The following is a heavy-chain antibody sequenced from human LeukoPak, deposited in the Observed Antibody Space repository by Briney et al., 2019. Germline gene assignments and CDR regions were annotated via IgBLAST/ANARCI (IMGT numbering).Heavy chain of an antibody. V-gene: IGHV4-39*01. J-gene: IGHJ4*02. CDR1: GGSISSSSYY. D-gene: IGHD3-22*01. CDR3: ARLYYDSSGYYQICYFDY. Sequence: PSETLSLTCTVSGGSISSSSYYWGWIRQPPGKGLEWSGSIYYSGSTYNNPSLKSRVTISVDTSKNQFSLNLSSVTAADTAVYYCARLYYDSSGYYQICYFDYWGQGTLVTVSS. CDR2: IYYSGST.